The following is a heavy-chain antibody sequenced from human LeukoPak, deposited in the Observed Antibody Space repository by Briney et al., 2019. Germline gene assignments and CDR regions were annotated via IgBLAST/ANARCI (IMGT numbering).Heavy chain of an antibody. CDR1: GYTSTGYY. J-gene: IGHJ4*02. CDR3: ARGESTTHLDY. V-gene: IGHV1-2*02. D-gene: IGHD1-1*01. CDR2: IYPNSGGT. Sequence: ASVKVSCKASGYTSTGYYMHWVRQAPGQGLEWMGWIYPNSGGTNYAQKFQGRVTMTRDTSTSTAYMELSRLRSDDTAVYYCARGESTTHLDYWGQGTLVAVSS.